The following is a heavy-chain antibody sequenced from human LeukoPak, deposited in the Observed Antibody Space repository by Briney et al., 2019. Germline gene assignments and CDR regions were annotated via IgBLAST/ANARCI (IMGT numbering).Heavy chain of an antibody. CDR2: IYKNGDT. Sequence: SETLSLTCSVSGDSISSGYYFWSWIRQPAGKGLEWIGRIYKNGDTNYNPSLKSRVTISLDTSRNQFSLRLTSVTAADTAVYYCARGGAIAAQRPPSRNYFDYWGQGTLVTVSS. D-gene: IGHD6-6*01. CDR1: GDSISSGYYF. J-gene: IGHJ4*02. V-gene: IGHV4-61*02. CDR3: ARGGAIAAQRPPSRNYFDY.